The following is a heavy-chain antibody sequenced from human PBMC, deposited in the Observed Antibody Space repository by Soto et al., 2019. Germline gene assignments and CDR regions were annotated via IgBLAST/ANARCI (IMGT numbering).Heavy chain of an antibody. V-gene: IGHV3-23*01. Sequence: GGSLRLSCAASGFTFSSYATSWVRQAPGKGLEWVSAISGSGGSTYYADSVKGRFTISRDNSKNTLYLQMNSLRAEDTAVYYCAKADMITLGGVIVIGAFDIWGQGTMVTVSS. CDR3: AKADMITLGGVIVIGAFDI. CDR2: ISGSGGST. J-gene: IGHJ3*02. D-gene: IGHD3-16*02. CDR1: GFTFSSYA.